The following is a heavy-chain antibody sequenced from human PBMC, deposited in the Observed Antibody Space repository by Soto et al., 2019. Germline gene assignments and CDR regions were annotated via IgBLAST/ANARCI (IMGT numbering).Heavy chain of an antibody. Sequence: GSLRLSCAGSGFAFGSYAMIWVRQAPGKGLEWVSAISGGGGSTYYADSAKGRFTISRDNSKNTLYLQMNSLRAEDTAVYYCAKIMVGGTTLAFDIWGQGTMVTVSS. CDR3: AKIMVGGTTLAFDI. V-gene: IGHV3-23*01. J-gene: IGHJ3*02. CDR2: ISGGGGST. CDR1: GFAFGSYA. D-gene: IGHD1-7*01.